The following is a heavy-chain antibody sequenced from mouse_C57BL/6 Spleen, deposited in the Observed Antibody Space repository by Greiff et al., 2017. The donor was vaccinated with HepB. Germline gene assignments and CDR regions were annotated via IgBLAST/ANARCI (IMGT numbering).Heavy chain of an antibody. D-gene: IGHD2-2*01. CDR1: GYTFTDYY. J-gene: IGHJ2*01. Sequence: EVQLQQSGPVLVKPGASVKMSCKASGYTFTDYYMNWVKQSHGKSLEWIGVINPYNGGTSYNQKFKGKATLTVDKSSSTAYMELNSLTSEDSAVYYCARWRGYEVTEDYWGQGTTLTVSS. V-gene: IGHV1-19*01. CDR2: INPYNGGT. CDR3: ARWRGYEVTEDY.